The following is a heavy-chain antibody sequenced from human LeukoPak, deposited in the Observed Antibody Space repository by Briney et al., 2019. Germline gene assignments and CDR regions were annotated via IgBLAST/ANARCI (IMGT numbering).Heavy chain of an antibody. V-gene: IGHV4-38-2*02. Sequence: SETLSLTCTVSGYSISSGYYWGWIRQPAGKGLEWIGRISSSGSTNYNPYLKSRVTISVDTSKNQFSLKLSSVTAADTAVYFCARGPYSYDSSGAFDIWGQGTMVTVSS. D-gene: IGHD3-22*01. J-gene: IGHJ3*02. CDR1: GYSISSGYY. CDR2: ISSSGST. CDR3: ARGPYSYDSSGAFDI.